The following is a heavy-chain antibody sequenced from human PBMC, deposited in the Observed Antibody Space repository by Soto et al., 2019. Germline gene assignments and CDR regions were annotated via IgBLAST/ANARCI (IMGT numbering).Heavy chain of an antibody. Sequence: EVQLVESGGGLVQPGGSVRLSCVGAGFIFEDFAINWVRQVPGKGLEWGSGISWNSATLAYADSVKGRFIVSRDNAKNILYLQMNSLRPEDAALYYCAKDVGSYYYDTSAYLYDYWGQGTLVTVSS. CDR2: ISWNSATL. CDR3: AKDVGSYYYDTSAYLYDY. V-gene: IGHV3-9*01. CDR1: GFIFEDFA. D-gene: IGHD3-22*01. J-gene: IGHJ4*02.